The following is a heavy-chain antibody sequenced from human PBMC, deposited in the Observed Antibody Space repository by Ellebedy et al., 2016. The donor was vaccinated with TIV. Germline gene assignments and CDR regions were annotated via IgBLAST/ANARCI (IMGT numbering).Heavy chain of an antibody. CDR1: GYTFTSYY. J-gene: IGHJ4*02. Sequence: ASVKVSCXASGYTFTSYYMHWVRQAPGQGLEWMGIINPSGGSTSYAQKFQGRVTMTRDTSTSTAYMELSSLRSEDTAVYYCASSSSWLLDYWGQGTLVTVSS. D-gene: IGHD6-13*01. V-gene: IGHV1-46*01. CDR2: INPSGGST. CDR3: ASSSSWLLDY.